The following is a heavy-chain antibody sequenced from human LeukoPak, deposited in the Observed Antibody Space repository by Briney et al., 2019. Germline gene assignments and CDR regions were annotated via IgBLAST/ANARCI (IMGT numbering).Heavy chain of an antibody. J-gene: IGHJ6*02. Sequence: ASVKVSCKASGYTFTSYDINWVRQATGQGLEWMGWMNPNSGNTGYAQKFQGRVTMTRNTSISTAYMELSSLRSEDTAVYYSASSRDDYYYYGMDVWGQGTTVTVSS. V-gene: IGHV1-8*01. CDR3: ASSRDDYYYYGMDV. CDR1: GYTFTSYD. CDR2: MNPNSGNT.